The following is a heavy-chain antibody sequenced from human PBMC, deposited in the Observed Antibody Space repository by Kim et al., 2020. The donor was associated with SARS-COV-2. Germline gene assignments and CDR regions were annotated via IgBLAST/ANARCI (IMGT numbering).Heavy chain of an antibody. D-gene: IGHD6-6*01. Sequence: GGSLRLSCAASGFTFSSYSMNWVRQAPGKGLEWVSSISSSSSYIYYADSVKGRFTISRDNAKNSLYLQMNSLRAEDTAVYYCARAGGQLVHPGTYYYMDVWGKGTTVTVSS. CDR1: GFTFSSYS. CDR3: ARAGGQLVHPGTYYYMDV. V-gene: IGHV3-21*01. J-gene: IGHJ6*03. CDR2: ISSSSSYI.